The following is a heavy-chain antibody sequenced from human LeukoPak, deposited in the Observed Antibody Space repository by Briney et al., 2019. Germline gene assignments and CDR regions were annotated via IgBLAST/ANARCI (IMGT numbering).Heavy chain of an antibody. CDR3: AKTFRSTSMDV. Sequence: GTSLRLSCAASGFTFSSYAMHWVRQAPGKGLEWVAAISYDGSNRYYADSVKGRFTISRDNSKNTLYLQMNSLRAEDTAVYYCAKTFRSTSMDVWGKGTTVTVSS. V-gene: IGHV3-30*04. J-gene: IGHJ6*03. CDR1: GFTFSSYA. CDR2: ISYDGSNR. D-gene: IGHD2-2*01.